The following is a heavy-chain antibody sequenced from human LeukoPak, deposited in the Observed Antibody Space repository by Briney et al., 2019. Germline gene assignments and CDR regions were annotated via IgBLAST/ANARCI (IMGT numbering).Heavy chain of an antibody. CDR3: ASLSGSYSYYLYGMDV. D-gene: IGHD1-26*01. CDR1: GGSISSYY. Sequence: PSETLSLTCTVSGGSISSYYWSWIRQSPGKGLEWIGHIYYSGSTNYNPSLKSRVTISVDTSKNQFSLKLSSVTAADTAVYYCASLSGSYSYYLYGMDVWGQGTTVTVSS. J-gene: IGHJ6*02. V-gene: IGHV4-59*08. CDR2: IYYSGST.